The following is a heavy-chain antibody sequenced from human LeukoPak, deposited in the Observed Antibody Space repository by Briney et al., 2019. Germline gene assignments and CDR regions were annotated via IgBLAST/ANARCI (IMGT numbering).Heavy chain of an antibody. J-gene: IGHJ6*03. D-gene: IGHD2-15*01. V-gene: IGHV4-34*01. CDR3: ARSVEGYCSGGSCYYYYYYMDV. Sequence: SETLSLTCAVYGGSFSGYYWSWIRQPPGKGLEWIGEINHSGSTNYNPSLKSRVTISLDTSRNQFSLKLSSVTAADTAVYYCARSVEGYCSGGSCYYYYYYMDVWGKGTTVTVSS. CDR1: GGSFSGYY. CDR2: INHSGST.